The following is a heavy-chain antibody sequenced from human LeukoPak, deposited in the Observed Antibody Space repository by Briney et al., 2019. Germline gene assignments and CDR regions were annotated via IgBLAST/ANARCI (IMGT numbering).Heavy chain of an antibody. Sequence: SENLSLTCTVSGGSVSSGSYYWSWIRQPPGKGLEWIGYIYYSGSTNYNPSLKSRVTISVDTSKNQFSLKLSSVTAADTAVYYCARQDSSSWYSDYYYYGMDVWGQGTTVTVSS. V-gene: IGHV4-61*01. J-gene: IGHJ6*02. D-gene: IGHD6-13*01. CDR2: IYYSGST. CDR1: GGSVSSGSYY. CDR3: ARQDSSSWYSDYYYYGMDV.